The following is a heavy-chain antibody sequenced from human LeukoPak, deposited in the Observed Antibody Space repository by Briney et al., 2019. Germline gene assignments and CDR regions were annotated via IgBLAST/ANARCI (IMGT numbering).Heavy chain of an antibody. V-gene: IGHV1-8*03. Sequence: ASVNVSCKASGYTFTRYDINWVRQATGQGREWMGWMNPNSGNTGYAQKFQGRVTITTNSSISTAYVELSSRRSEDTAVYYCARGSIGHLWLNYYYMDVWGKGTTVTVSS. D-gene: IGHD5-18*01. J-gene: IGHJ6*03. CDR2: MNPNSGNT. CDR3: ARGSIGHLWLNYYYMDV. CDR1: GYTFTRYD.